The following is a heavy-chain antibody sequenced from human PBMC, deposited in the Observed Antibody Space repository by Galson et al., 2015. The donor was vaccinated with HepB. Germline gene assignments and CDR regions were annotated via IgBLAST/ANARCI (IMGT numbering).Heavy chain of an antibody. CDR1: GFTVSSNY. V-gene: IGHV3-66*01. CDR2: IYSGGST. J-gene: IGHJ4*02. Sequence: SLRLSCAASGFTVSSNYMSWVRQAPGKGLEWVSVIYSGGSTYYADSVKGRFTISRDNSKNTLYLQMNSLRAEDTAVYYCAREVAVAGTFDYWGQGTLVTVSS. CDR3: AREVAVAGTFDY. D-gene: IGHD6-19*01.